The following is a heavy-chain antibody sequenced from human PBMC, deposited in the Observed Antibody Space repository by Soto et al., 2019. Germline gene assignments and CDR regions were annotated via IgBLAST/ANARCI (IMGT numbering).Heavy chain of an antibody. J-gene: IGHJ4*02. V-gene: IGHV1-18*01. Sequence: GASVKVSCKASGYTFTSYGISWVRQAPGQGLEWMGWISAYNGNTNYAQKLQGRVTMTTDTSTSTAYMELRSLRSDDTAVYYCARGEANYDFWRNSDQRFDYWGQGTLVTVSS. D-gene: IGHD3-3*01. CDR2: ISAYNGNT. CDR3: ARGEANYDFWRNSDQRFDY. CDR1: GYTFTSYG.